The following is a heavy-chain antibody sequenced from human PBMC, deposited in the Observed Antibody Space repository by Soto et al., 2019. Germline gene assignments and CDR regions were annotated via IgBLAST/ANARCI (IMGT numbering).Heavy chain of an antibody. V-gene: IGHV3-53*04. CDR2: IYSGGST. Sequence: PGGSLRLSCAASGFTVSSNYMSWVRQAPGKGLEWVSVIYSGGSTYYADSVKGRFTISRHNSKNTLYLQMNSLRAEDTAVYYCAKENRRAHDAFDIWGQGTMVTVSS. CDR3: AKENRRAHDAFDI. CDR1: GFTVSSNY. J-gene: IGHJ3*02.